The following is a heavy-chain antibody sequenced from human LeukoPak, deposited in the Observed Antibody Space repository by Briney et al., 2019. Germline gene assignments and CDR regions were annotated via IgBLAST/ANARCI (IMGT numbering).Heavy chain of an antibody. J-gene: IGHJ3*02. Sequence: SETLSLTCTVSGDSISSYYWSWIRQPPGKGLEWIGYIDYSGSTNYNPSLKSRVSISVDTSKRQFSLKLSSVTAADTAVYYCAAGGGHDYGDAFDMWGQGTMVTVSS. CDR3: AAGGGHDYGDAFDM. CDR1: GDSISSYY. CDR2: IDYSGST. D-gene: IGHD4-17*01. V-gene: IGHV4-59*01.